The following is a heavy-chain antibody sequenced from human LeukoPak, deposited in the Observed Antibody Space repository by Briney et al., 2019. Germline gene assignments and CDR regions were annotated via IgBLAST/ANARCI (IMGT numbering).Heavy chain of an antibody. CDR1: GFTFSSYR. Sequence: GGSLRLSCVASGFTFSSYRMNWVGQAPGKEREWVSCIGVGSSTIYYADSVKGRFTISSDNANNSMYLQMNTLRAEDTAVYYCARDRTGPDYYYDSSDVGYYFDYWGQGTLVTVSS. J-gene: IGHJ4*02. CDR2: IGVGSSTI. V-gene: IGHV3-48*01. CDR3: ARDRTGPDYYYDSSDVGYYFDY. D-gene: IGHD3-22*01.